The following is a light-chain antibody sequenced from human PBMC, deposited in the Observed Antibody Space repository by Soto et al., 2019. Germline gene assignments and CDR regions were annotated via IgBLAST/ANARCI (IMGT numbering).Light chain of an antibody. CDR2: SAS. Sequence: DIQLTQSPSSLSASVGDRVTITCRASQSISNFLNWYQQKPGQAPKRLISSASTVPSGVPSRFSGRGSGTEFTLTISGLQPEDSASYCSQPSYNFPRTFGQGTKVEI. J-gene: IGKJ1*01. CDR3: QPSYNFPRT. CDR1: QSISNF. V-gene: IGKV1-39*01.